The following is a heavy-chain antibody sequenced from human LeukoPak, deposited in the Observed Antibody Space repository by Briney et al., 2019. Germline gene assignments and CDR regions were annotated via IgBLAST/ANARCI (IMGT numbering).Heavy chain of an antibody. CDR1: GFTVSSNY. CDR3: ARGIGDYVLAYYYYYGMDV. J-gene: IGHJ6*02. CDR2: IYSGGST. V-gene: IGHV3-66*01. D-gene: IGHD4-17*01. Sequence: GGSLRLSCAASGFTVSSNYMSWVRQAPGKGLEWVSVIYSGGSTYYADSVKGRFTISRDNSKNTLYLQMNSLRAEDTAVYYCARGIGDYVLAYYYYYGMDVWGQGTTVTVSS.